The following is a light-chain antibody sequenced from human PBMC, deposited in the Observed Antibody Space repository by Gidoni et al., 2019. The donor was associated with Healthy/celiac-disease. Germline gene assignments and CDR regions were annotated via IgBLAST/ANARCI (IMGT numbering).Light chain of an antibody. CDR1: SSNIGAGYD. Sequence: SVLTQPPSVSVAPGQRVTISCTGSSSNIGAGYDVHWYQQLPGTAPKLLIYGNSNRPSGVPDRFSGSKSGTSASLAITGLQAEDEADYYCQSYDSSLSGSWVFGGGTKLTVL. V-gene: IGLV1-40*01. CDR2: GNS. CDR3: QSYDSSLSGSWV. J-gene: IGLJ3*02.